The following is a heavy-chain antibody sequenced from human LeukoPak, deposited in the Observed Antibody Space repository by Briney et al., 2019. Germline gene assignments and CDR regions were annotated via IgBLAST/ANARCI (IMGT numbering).Heavy chain of an antibody. J-gene: IGHJ4*02. Sequence: SETLSLTCNVSGGSMSSYYWSWIRQTPGKGLEWIGYIYYSGSTNNNPSLKSRVTTSIDTSKNQFSLRLSSVTAADTAIYYCARRDSSVWYLDYWGQGTLVTVSS. D-gene: IGHD6-19*01. CDR1: GGSMSSYY. CDR3: ARRDSSVWYLDY. CDR2: IYYSGST. V-gene: IGHV4-59*08.